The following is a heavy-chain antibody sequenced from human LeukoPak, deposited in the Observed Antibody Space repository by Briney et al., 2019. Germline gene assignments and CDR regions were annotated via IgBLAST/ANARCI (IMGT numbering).Heavy chain of an antibody. V-gene: IGHV3-74*01. CDR2: IKTDGSIT. D-gene: IGHD3-16*02. Sequence: SGGSLRLSCAASGFSFSVYWMHWVRQAPGKGPVWVSRIKTDGSITDYADSVKGRFTISRDNSKNTLYLQMNSLRAEDTAVYYCAKDGPYDYVWGSYRTIKPPGYWGQGTLVTVSS. CDR3: AKDGPYDYVWGSYRTIKPPGY. J-gene: IGHJ4*02. CDR1: GFSFSVYW.